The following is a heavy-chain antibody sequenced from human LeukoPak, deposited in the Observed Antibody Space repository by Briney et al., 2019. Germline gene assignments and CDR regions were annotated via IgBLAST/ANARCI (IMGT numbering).Heavy chain of an antibody. Sequence: SETLSLTCAVYGGSFSGYYWSWIRQPPGKGLEWIGEINHSGSTNYNPSLKSRVTISVDMSKNQFSLKLSSVTAADTAVYYCAREPRNYYDSSGYASDAFDIWGQGTMVTVSS. CDR2: INHSGST. J-gene: IGHJ3*02. CDR1: GGSFSGYY. D-gene: IGHD3-22*01. V-gene: IGHV4-34*01. CDR3: AREPRNYYDSSGYASDAFDI.